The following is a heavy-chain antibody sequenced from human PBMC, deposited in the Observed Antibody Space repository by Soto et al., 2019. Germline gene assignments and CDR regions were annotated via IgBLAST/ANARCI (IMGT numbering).Heavy chain of an antibody. CDR3: ARVDRKYQLLDYYYYYYMDV. CDR1: GFTFSSYW. Sequence: GGSLRLSCAASGFTFSSYWMSWVRQAPGKGLEWVANIKQDGSEKYYVDSVKGRFTISRDNAKNSLYLQMNSLRAEDTAVYYCARVDRKYQLLDYYYYYYMDVWGKGTTVTVSS. V-gene: IGHV3-7*01. J-gene: IGHJ6*03. D-gene: IGHD2-2*01. CDR2: IKQDGSEK.